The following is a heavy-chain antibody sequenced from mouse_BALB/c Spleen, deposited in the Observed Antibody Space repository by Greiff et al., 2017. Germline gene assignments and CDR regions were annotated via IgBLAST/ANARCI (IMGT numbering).Heavy chain of an antibody. D-gene: IGHD2-1*01. CDR2: ISNGGGST. CDR3: ARTYGNYSWFAY. V-gene: IGHV5-12-2*01. CDR1: GFTFSSYT. Sequence: EVMLVESGGGLVQPGGSLKLSCAASGFTFSSYTMSWVRQTPEKRLEWVAYISNGGGSTYYPDTVKGRFTISRDNAKNTLYLQMSSLKFEDTAMYYCARTYGNYSWFAYWGQGTLVTVSA. J-gene: IGHJ3*01.